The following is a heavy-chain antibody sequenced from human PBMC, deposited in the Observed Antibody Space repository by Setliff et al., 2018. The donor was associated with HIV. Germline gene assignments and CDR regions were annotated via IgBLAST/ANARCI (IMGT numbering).Heavy chain of an antibody. D-gene: IGHD2-15*01. CDR1: GFTFSSYE. CDR2: ISYDGSDK. J-gene: IGHJ4*02. CDR3: AREYAMAARY. V-gene: IGHV3-30*07. Sequence: GGSLRLSCAASGFTFSSYEMHWVRQAPGKGLEWVAVISYDGSDKYYVDAVKGRFTISRDNSKNRLHLQMDSLRVEDTAVYYCAREYAMAARYWGRGTLVTVSS.